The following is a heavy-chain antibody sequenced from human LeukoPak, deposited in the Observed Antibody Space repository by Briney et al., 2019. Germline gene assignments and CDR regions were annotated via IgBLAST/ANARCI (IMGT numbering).Heavy chain of an antibody. CDR3: ARGRFRRANWFDP. J-gene: IGHJ5*02. CDR1: GYTFSSFD. CDR2: MNPNSGNA. V-gene: IGHV1-8*03. D-gene: IGHD1-26*01. Sequence: GASVKVSCKASGYTFSSFDIHWVRQDTGQGLEWMGWMNPNSGNAGYTQKFQGRLTITRNTSITTAYMELSSLRSEDTAVYYCARGRFRRANWFDPWGQGTLVTVSS.